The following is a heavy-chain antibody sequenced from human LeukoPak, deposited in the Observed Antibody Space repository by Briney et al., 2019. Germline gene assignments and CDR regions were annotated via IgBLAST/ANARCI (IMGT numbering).Heavy chain of an antibody. CDR2: IKEDGSVM. Sequence: GGSLRLSCAASGFTFDDYGMSWVRQAPGKGLEWVANIKEDGSVMYYVDSLKGRFTISRDSAQNSLYLQMNSLRVEDTAVYFCARDLWGSYSTGSYLDYWGQGALVTVSS. V-gene: IGHV3-7*01. D-gene: IGHD6-19*01. J-gene: IGHJ4*02. CDR3: ARDLWGSYSTGSYLDY. CDR1: GFTFDDYG.